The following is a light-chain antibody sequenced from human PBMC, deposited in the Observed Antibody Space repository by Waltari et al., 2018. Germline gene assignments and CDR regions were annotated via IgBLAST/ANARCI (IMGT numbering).Light chain of an antibody. CDR2: DES. CDR1: QSLSSN. Sequence: EIVLTQSPATLSLSPGDRATLSCRASQSLSSNLAWYQQKPGQAPRPLLYDESTTASATRAPFTVSGSGTESALTISSRQSEDYAVYSYHQYHRRKPFTFGQGTKLEIK. J-gene: IGKJ5*01. CDR3: HQYHRRKPFT. V-gene: IGKV3D-15*01.